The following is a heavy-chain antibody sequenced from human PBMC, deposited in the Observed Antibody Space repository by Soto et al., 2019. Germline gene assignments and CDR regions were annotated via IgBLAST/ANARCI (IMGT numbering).Heavy chain of an antibody. J-gene: IGHJ4*02. V-gene: IGHV3-23*01. Sequence: GGSLRLSCAASGFSFSSLAMRWVRQAPGKGLEWVSSISGRGVDTLYADSVKGRFTISRDNSRNTRYLQVNSLRAEDTAVYYCAKDQTDVTLFDYWGQGTLVTVSS. CDR1: GFSFSSLA. CDR2: ISGRGVDT. CDR3: AKDQTDVTLFDY. D-gene: IGHD2-21*02.